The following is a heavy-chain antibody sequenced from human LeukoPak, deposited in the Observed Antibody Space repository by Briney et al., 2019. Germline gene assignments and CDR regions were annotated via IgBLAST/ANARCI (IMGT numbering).Heavy chain of an antibody. V-gene: IGHV4-61*08. CDR2: IYYSGST. CDR1: GGSISSGGYY. D-gene: IGHD4-17*01. J-gene: IGHJ4*02. CDR3: ARHGSYGDPYYFDY. Sequence: PSETLSLTCTVSGGSISSGGYYWSWIRQPPGKGLEWIGYIYYSGSTNYNPSLKSRVTISVDTSKNQFSLKLSSVTAADTAVYYCARHGSYGDPYYFDYWGQGTLVTVSS.